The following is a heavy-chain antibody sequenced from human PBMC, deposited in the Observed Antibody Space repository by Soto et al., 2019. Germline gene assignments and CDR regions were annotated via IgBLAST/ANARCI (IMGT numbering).Heavy chain of an antibody. CDR1: GYSFTSYW. Sequence: GESLKISCKGSGYSFTSYWISWVRQMPWKGLEWMGRIDPSDSYTNYSPSFQGHVTISADKSISTAYLQWSSLKASDTAMYYCASLDSSGYSPPYFDYWGQGTLVTVSS. J-gene: IGHJ4*02. CDR2: IDPSDSYT. D-gene: IGHD3-22*01. CDR3: ASLDSSGYSPPYFDY. V-gene: IGHV5-10-1*01.